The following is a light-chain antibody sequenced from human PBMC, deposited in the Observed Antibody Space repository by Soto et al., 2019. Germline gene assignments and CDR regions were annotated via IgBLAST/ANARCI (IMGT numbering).Light chain of an antibody. V-gene: IGLV2-14*03. CDR3: SSYTSSGNYV. CDR1: SSDVGGYNF. Sequence: QSVLTQPASVSGSPGQSIAISCTGTSSDVGGYNFVSWYQQHPGKAPKLMIYDVSNRPSGVSNRFSGSKSDSTASLTISGLQAEDEDDYSCSSYTSSGNYVXGTGTKVTVL. CDR2: DVS. J-gene: IGLJ1*01.